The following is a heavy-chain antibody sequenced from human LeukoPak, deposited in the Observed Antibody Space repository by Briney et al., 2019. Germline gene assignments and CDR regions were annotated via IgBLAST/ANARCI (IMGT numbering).Heavy chain of an antibody. V-gene: IGHV4-39*01. D-gene: IGHD3-22*01. J-gene: IGHJ3*02. Sequence: SETLSLTCTVAGGSIFTTSYYWDWIRQSPGKGLEWIGSIYYSGSAYHSPSLKSRLTVSVDTSKNQFSLRLTSVTAADTAVYYCARAYYYASSAFDIWGQGTMVTVSS. CDR1: GGSIFTTSYY. CDR2: IYYSGSA. CDR3: ARAYYYASSAFDI.